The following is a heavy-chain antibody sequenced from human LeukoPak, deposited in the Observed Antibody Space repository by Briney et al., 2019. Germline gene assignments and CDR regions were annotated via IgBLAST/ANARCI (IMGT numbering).Heavy chain of an antibody. V-gene: IGHV3-23*01. CDR2: ISGCGDST. J-gene: IGHJ4*02. Sequence: GGSLRLSCAASGFTFSSFAMSWVRQAPGEGVEWVSAISGCGDSTYYADSVKGRFTISRDNSKNTLYLQMNSLRAEDTAVYYCAKDPIWVSSGYFDYWGQGTLVTVSS. CDR1: GFTFSSFA. CDR3: AKDPIWVSSGYFDY. D-gene: IGHD3-22*01.